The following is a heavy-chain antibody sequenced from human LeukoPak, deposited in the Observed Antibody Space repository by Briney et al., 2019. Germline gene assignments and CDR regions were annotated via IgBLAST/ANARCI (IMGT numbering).Heavy chain of an antibody. Sequence: SETLSLTCTVSGGSISSYYWSWIWQPAGKGLEWIGRIYTSGSTNYNPSLKSRVTMSVDTSKNQFSLKLSSVTAADTAVYYCARDLGVQYYVQGGWFDPWGQGTLVTVSS. V-gene: IGHV4-4*07. D-gene: IGHD1-26*01. CDR3: ARDLGVQYYVQGGWFDP. CDR1: GGSISSYY. CDR2: IYTSGST. J-gene: IGHJ5*02.